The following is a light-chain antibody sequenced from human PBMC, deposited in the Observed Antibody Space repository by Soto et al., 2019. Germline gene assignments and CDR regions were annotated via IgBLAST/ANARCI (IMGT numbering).Light chain of an antibody. CDR3: QQFRRSPYT. CDR2: DAG. CDR1: QSIPSNY. J-gene: IGKJ3*01. V-gene: IGKV3-20*01. Sequence: EIVLTQSPGTLSLSPGERATLSCRASQSIPSNYLAWYQQKPGQAPRLLIYDAGGRATGIPDRFSGGGSGTDFTLTISRLEPEDFAVYYCQQFRRSPYTFGPGTKVDI.